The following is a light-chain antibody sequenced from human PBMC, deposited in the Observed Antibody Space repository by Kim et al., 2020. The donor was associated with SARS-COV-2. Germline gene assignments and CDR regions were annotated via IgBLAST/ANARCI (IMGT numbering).Light chain of an antibody. V-gene: IGKV3-20*01. CDR2: GAS. CDR3: QQYGSGRGT. Sequence: STGDSVALSCQASQRVSSSYLAWYQQKPGQAPRLLIYGASSRATGIPDRFSGSGSGTDFTLTISRLEPEDFAVYYCQQYGSGRGTFGQGTKVDIK. CDR1: QRVSSSY. J-gene: IGKJ1*01.